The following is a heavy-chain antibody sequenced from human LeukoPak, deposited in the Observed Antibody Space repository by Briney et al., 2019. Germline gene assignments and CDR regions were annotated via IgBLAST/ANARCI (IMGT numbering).Heavy chain of an antibody. D-gene: IGHD6-6*01. CDR3: ASEYSSSGGAFDI. Sequence: GGSLRLSCAGSGFTFSNYAMSWVRQAPGKGLEWVSVIYSGGSTYYADSVKGRFTISRDNSKNTLYLQMNSLRAEDTAVYYCASEYSSSGGAFDIWGQGTMVTVSS. CDR2: IYSGGST. J-gene: IGHJ3*02. V-gene: IGHV3-53*01. CDR1: GFTFSNYA.